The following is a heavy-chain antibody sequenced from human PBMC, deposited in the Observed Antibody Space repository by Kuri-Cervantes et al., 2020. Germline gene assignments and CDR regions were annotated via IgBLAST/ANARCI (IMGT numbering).Heavy chain of an antibody. CDR1: GFTFSSYA. Sequence: LSLTCAASGFTFSSYAMHWVRQAPGKGLEWVAVISYDRSNKYYADSVKSRFTISRDNSKNTLYLQRNSVRAEDTAVYYCARDHLGDWGLDYWGQGTLVTVSS. J-gene: IGHJ4*02. V-gene: IGHV3-30-3*01. CDR3: ARDHLGDWGLDY. D-gene: IGHD2-21*02. CDR2: ISYDRSNK.